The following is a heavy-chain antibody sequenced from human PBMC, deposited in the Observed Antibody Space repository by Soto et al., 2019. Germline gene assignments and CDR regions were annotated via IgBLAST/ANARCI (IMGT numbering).Heavy chain of an antibody. J-gene: IGHJ4*02. D-gene: IGHD3-10*01. CDR1: GGSVTSENYF. CDR2: ISYSGGT. CDR3: ARDRGFGSGSYGLDF. V-gene: IGHV4-61*01. Sequence: QVQLQESGPGLVKPSETLSLSCIVSGGSVTSENYFWTWIRQAPGMSLEWIGYISYSGGTEYNASLKSRVTMSLDKSQNQFSLNLSSVTAADAAIYYCARDRGFGSGSYGLDFWGPGTVVTVSS.